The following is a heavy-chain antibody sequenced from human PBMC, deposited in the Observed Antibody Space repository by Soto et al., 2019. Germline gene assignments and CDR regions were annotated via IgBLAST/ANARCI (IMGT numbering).Heavy chain of an antibody. D-gene: IGHD2-15*01. V-gene: IGHV3-49*03. CDR2: IRSNMWDGNT. J-gene: IGHJ4*02. CDR3: TRFSPDCSRGRCYPLN. Sequence: EVQLVESGGGLVQRGRSLRLSCLGSGYTFHDYALSWFRQASGKGLEWVCFIRSNMWDGNTEYAASVKGRFIISRDDSKKISYLEMNSPRTEDTGVYYCTRFSPDCSRGRCYPLNWGQGTLVTVSS. CDR1: GYTFHDYA.